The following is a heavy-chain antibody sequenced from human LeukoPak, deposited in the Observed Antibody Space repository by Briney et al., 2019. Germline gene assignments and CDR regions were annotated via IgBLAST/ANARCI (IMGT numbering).Heavy chain of an antibody. D-gene: IGHD3-22*01. Sequence: ASVKVSCKASGYTLTSYGISWVRQAPGQGREWMGWISAYNGKTNYAQKLQGRVTMTTDTSTSTAYMELRSLRSDDTAVYYCAREAIYYDSSGYYDFDYWGQGTLVTVSS. CDR2: ISAYNGKT. CDR3: AREAIYYDSSGYYDFDY. V-gene: IGHV1-18*01. J-gene: IGHJ4*02. CDR1: GYTLTSYG.